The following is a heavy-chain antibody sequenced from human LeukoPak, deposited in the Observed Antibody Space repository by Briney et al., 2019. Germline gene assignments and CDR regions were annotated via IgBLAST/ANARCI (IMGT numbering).Heavy chain of an antibody. D-gene: IGHD2-15*01. CDR1: GFTFSSYG. Sequence: PGGSLRLSCAASGFTFSSYGMSWVRQAPGKGLEWVSAISGSGGSTYYADSVKGRFTISRDNSKNTLYLQMNSLRAEDTAVYYCAKDERGYCSGGSCYSGKYFQHWGQGTLVTVSS. J-gene: IGHJ1*01. CDR2: ISGSGGST. CDR3: AKDERGYCSGGSCYSGKYFQH. V-gene: IGHV3-23*01.